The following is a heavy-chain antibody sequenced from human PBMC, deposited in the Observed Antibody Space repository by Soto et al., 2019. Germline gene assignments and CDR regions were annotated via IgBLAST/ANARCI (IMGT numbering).Heavy chain of an antibody. CDR1: GFTFSSYS. D-gene: IGHD2-2*01. Sequence: GGSLRLSCAASGFTFSSYSMNWVRQAPGKGLEWVSSISSSSSYIYYADSVKGRFTISRDNAKNSLYLQMNSLRAEDTAVYYCARFLVSTGNFDYWGQGTLVTVSS. V-gene: IGHV3-21*01. J-gene: IGHJ4*02. CDR3: ARFLVSTGNFDY. CDR2: ISSSSSYI.